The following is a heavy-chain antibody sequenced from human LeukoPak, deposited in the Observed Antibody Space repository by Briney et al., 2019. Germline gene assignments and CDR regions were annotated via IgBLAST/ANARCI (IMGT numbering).Heavy chain of an antibody. J-gene: IGHJ5*02. CDR3: ARDPGRRAAAGTINWFDP. D-gene: IGHD6-13*01. CDR2: IIPILGIA. V-gene: IGHV1-69*04. CDR1: GGTFSSYA. Sequence: SVKVSCKASGGTFSSYAISWVRQAPGQGLEGMGRIIPILGIANYAQKFQGRVTITADKSTSTAYMELSSLRSEDTAVYYCARDPGRRAAAGTINWFDPWGQGTLVTVSS.